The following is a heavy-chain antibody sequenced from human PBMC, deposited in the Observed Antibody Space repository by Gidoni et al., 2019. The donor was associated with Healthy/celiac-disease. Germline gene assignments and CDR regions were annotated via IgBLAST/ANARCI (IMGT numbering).Heavy chain of an antibody. J-gene: IGHJ5*02. CDR1: GFTFSRYS. V-gene: IGHV3-21*01. D-gene: IGHD3-3*01. Sequence: EVQLVESGGGLVKPGGSLRLSCAASGFTFSRYSMNWIRQAPGKGLEWVSSISSSSSYIYYADSGKGRFTICRDNAKNSLYLQMNSLGAEDTAVYYCAREGGTSYDFWSGYAPRGALNWFDPWGQGTLVTVSS. CDR2: ISSSSSYI. CDR3: AREGGTSYDFWSGYAPRGALNWFDP.